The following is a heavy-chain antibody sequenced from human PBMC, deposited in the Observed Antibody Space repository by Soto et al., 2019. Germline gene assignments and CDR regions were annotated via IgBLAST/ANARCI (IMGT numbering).Heavy chain of an antibody. J-gene: IGHJ5*02. CDR2: IFASGST. Sequence: VQVQESGPGLVKPSQTLSLTCTGSGASVNRVDDYWGWLRQHPGQGLVWIGYIFASGSTNYNPSLELRLTISLDTSNNQFSLKLTSVTAADTAVYYCARGRRYTSSWYWFDPWGQGTLLTVSS. CDR3: ARGRRYTSSWYWFDP. V-gene: IGHV4-31*03. D-gene: IGHD6-13*01. CDR1: GASVNRVDDY.